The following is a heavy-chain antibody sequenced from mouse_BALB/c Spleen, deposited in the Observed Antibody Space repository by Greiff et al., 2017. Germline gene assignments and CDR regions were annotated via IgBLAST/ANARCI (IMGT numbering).Heavy chain of an antibody. Sequence: VKLVESGPGLVAPSQSLSITCTVSGFSLTDYGVSWIRQPPGKGLEWLGVIWGGGSTDYNSALKSRLSISKDNSKSQVFLKMNSLQTDDTAMYYCAREKYGNLAWFAYWGQGTLVTVSA. CDR2: IWGGGST. D-gene: IGHD2-10*02. CDR1: GFSLTDYG. CDR3: AREKYGNLAWFAY. V-gene: IGHV2-6-5*01. J-gene: IGHJ3*01.